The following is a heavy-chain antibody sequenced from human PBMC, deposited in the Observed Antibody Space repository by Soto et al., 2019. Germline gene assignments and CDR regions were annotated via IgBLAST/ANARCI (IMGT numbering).Heavy chain of an antibody. CDR2: IWYDGSNK. CDR3: ARDLLHEWLRYPYYYYGMDV. J-gene: IGHJ6*02. Sequence: GGSLRLSCAASGFTLSSYGMHWVRQAPGKGLEWVAVIWYDGSNKYYADSVKGRFTISRDNSKNTLYLQMNSLRAEDTAVYYCARDLLHEWLRYPYYYYGMDVWGQGTTVTVSS. D-gene: IGHD5-12*01. CDR1: GFTLSSYG. V-gene: IGHV3-33*01.